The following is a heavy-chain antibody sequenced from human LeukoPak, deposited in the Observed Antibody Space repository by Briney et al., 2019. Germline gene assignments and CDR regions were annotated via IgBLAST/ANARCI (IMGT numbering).Heavy chain of an antibody. D-gene: IGHD6-13*01. CDR2: IKQDGSEK. CDR3: RGSSRTFDY. V-gene: IGHV3-7*01. CDR1: GFNFSSNW. J-gene: IGHJ4*02. Sequence: GGSLRLSCAASGFNFSSNWMSWVRQAPGKGLEWVANIKQDGSEKYYVVSVKGRFTISRDNAKASLYLQMNSLRAEDTAVYYCRGSSRTFDYWGQGALVTVSS.